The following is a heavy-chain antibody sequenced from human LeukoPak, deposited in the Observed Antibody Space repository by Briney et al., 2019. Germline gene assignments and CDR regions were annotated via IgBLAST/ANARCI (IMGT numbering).Heavy chain of an antibody. CDR3: AKGNGYSYGRYYFDY. D-gene: IGHD5-18*01. CDR1: GFTFSSYA. Sequence: GGSLRLSCAASGFTFSSYAMSWVRQAPGKGLELVSAITASGGNTYYADSVKGRFTISRDNSKNTLYLQVNSLRAEDTAVYYCAKGNGYSYGRYYFDYWGQGTLVTVSS. J-gene: IGHJ4*02. V-gene: IGHV3-23*01. CDR2: ITASGGNT.